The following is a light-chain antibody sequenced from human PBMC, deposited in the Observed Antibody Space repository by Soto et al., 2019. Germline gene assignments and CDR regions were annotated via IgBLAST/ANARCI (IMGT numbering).Light chain of an antibody. CDR2: DAS. Sequence: AIRMTQSPSSLSASTGDRVTITCRASQGISSYLAWYQQKPGKAPERLIYDASSLQAGVPSRFSGSGSGTEFTLTISSLQPDDFATYYCQHYNSYSEAFGQGTKVDIK. CDR3: QHYNSYSEA. J-gene: IGKJ1*01. V-gene: IGKV1-8*01. CDR1: QGISSY.